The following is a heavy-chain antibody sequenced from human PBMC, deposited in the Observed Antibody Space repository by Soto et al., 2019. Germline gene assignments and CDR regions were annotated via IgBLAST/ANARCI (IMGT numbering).Heavy chain of an antibody. CDR3: ARGYGDYRLGYYYYYGMDV. Sequence: SETLSLTCTVSGGSISSGDYYWSWIRQPPGKGLEWIGYIYYSGSTYYNPSLKSRVTISVDTSKNQFSLKLSSVTAADTAVYYCARGYGDYRLGYYYYYGMDVWGQGTTVTVSS. J-gene: IGHJ6*02. CDR1: GGSISSGDYY. D-gene: IGHD4-17*01. V-gene: IGHV4-30-4*01. CDR2: IYYSGST.